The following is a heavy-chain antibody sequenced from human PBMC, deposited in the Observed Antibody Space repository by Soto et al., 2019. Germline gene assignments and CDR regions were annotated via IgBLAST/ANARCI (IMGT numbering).Heavy chain of an antibody. V-gene: IGHV4-59*08. CDR1: GGPMNNYY. J-gene: IGHJ6*02. Sequence: QVQLQESGPGLVKPSETLSLTCTTSGGPMNNYYCSWFRQPRGQGLEWIGYMGYNGFTRYNPSLRSRVAISLDTAQNQFSLNLSSVTAADTALYYCARQGFGELHGLVDVWGQGITVTVSS. CDR3: ARQGFGELHGLVDV. D-gene: IGHD3-10*01. CDR2: MGYNGFT.